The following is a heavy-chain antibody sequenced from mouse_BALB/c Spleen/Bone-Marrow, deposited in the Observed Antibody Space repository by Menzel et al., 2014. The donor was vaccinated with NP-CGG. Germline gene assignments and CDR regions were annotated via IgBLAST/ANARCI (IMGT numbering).Heavy chain of an antibody. CDR2: INPGSSTI. CDR3: ARLGYYGHFAY. J-gene: IGHJ2*01. D-gene: IGHD1-2*01. Sequence: EVQRVESGGGLVQPGGSLILSCAASGFDFSRYWMSWARQAPGKGQEWIGEINPGSSTINYTPSLKDKFIISRDNAKKTLYLQINKVRSEDTALYYCARLGYYGHFAYRGQGTTLTVSS. V-gene: IGHV4-2*02. CDR1: GFDFSRYW.